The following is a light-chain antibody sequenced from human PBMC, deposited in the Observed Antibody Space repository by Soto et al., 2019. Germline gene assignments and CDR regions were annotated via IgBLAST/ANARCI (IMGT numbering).Light chain of an antibody. CDR1: QTISSW. V-gene: IGKV1-5*03. CDR3: QHYNSYSEA. Sequence: DIQMTQSPSTLSGSVGDRVTITCRASQTISSWLAWYQQNPRKAPKLLIYKASTLKSGVPTRFSGSGSGTEFTLTISSLQPDDFASYYCQHYNSYSEAFGQGTKVELK. J-gene: IGKJ1*01. CDR2: KAS.